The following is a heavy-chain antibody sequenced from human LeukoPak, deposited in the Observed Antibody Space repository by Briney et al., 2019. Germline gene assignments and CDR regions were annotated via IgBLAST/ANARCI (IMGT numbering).Heavy chain of an antibody. J-gene: IGHJ4*02. CDR2: IYYSGST. D-gene: IGHD3-9*01. CDR1: VGSISNYY. Sequence: PSETLSLTCTVSVGSISNYYWSWIRQPPGKGLEWIGYIYYSGSTNYNPSLKSRVTISVDTSKNQFSLKLSSVTAADTAVYYCARRYFDWLFDSWGQGTLVTVSS. V-gene: IGHV4-59*01. CDR3: ARRYFDWLFDS.